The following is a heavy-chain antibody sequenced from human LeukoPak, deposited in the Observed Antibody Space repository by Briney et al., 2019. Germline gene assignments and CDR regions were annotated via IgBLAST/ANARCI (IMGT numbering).Heavy chain of an antibody. CDR2: IYYSGST. J-gene: IGHJ4*02. V-gene: IGHV4-59*12. CDR1: GGSISSYH. CDR3: ARINIAADGNPLDY. Sequence: SETLSLTCIVSGGSISSYHWSWIRQPPGKGLEWIGYIYYSGSTNYNPSLKSRVTISVDTSKNQFSLKLRSVTAADTAVYYCARINIAADGNPLDYWGQGTLVTVSS. D-gene: IGHD6-13*01.